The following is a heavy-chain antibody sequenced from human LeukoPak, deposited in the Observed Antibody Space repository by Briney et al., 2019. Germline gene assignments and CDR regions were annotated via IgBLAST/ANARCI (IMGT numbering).Heavy chain of an antibody. J-gene: IGHJ6*02. CDR3: ARDTPYDTYYYGMDV. V-gene: IGHV1-69*04. D-gene: IGHD3-9*01. Sequence: ASVKVSCKASGGTFSSYAISWVRQAPGQGLEWMGRIIPILGIASYAQKFQGRVTITADKSTSTAYMELSSLRSEDTAVYYCARDTPYDTYYYGMDVWGQGTTVTVSS. CDR2: IIPILGIA. CDR1: GGTFSSYA.